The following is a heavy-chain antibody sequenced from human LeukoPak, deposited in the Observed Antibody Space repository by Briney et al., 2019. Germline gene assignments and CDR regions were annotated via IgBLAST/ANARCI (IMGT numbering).Heavy chain of an antibody. J-gene: IGHJ4*02. V-gene: IGHV4-59*08. CDR3: ARHEWVGGYSYGALGY. D-gene: IGHD5-18*01. CDR2: IYYSGST. Sequence: SETLSLTCTVSGGSISSYYWSWIRQPPGKGLEWIGYIYYSGSTNYNPSLKSRVTISVDTSKNQFSLKLSSVTAADTAVYYCARHEWVGGYSYGALGYWGQGTLVTVSS. CDR1: GGSISSYY.